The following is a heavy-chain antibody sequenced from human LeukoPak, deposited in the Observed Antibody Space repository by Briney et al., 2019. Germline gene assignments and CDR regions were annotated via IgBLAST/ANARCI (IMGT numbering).Heavy chain of an antibody. J-gene: IGHJ6*02. CDR2: IRGSGATT. V-gene: IGHV3-23*01. D-gene: IGHD3-10*01. CDR3: ANTVVRGVASMDV. Sequence: GSLRLSCAASGFTFRSYVMGWVRQAPGKGLEWVSAIRGSGATTYYADAVKGRFTISRDNSRNTLYLQMHSLGGEDTAVYYCANTVVRGVASMDVWGRGATVTVSS. CDR1: GFTFRSYV.